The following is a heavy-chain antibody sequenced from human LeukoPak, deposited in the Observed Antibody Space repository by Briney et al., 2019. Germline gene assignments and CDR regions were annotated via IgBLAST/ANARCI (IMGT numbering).Heavy chain of an antibody. CDR1: GFNFDDYA. CDR3: AKVKVRGVTADAFDI. CDR2: ISWNSGSI. Sequence: GGSLRLSCAASGFNFDDYAMHWVRQAPGKGLEWVSGISWNSGSIGYADSVKGRFTISRDNAKNSLYLQMNSLRAEDTALYYCAKVKVRGVTADAFDIWGQGTMVTVSS. V-gene: IGHV3-9*01. D-gene: IGHD3-10*01. J-gene: IGHJ3*02.